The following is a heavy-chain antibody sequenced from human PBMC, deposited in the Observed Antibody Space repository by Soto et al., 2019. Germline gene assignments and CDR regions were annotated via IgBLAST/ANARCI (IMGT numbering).Heavy chain of an antibody. J-gene: IGHJ4*02. CDR3: ARGRATREAILDY. CDR2: IYYSGST. V-gene: IGHV4-31*03. Sequence: SETLSLTCTVSGGSISSGGYYWSWIRQHPGKGLEWIGYIYYSGSTYYNPSLKSRVTISVDTSKNQFSLKLSSVTAADTAVYYCARGRATREAILDYWGQGTLVTVSS. CDR1: GGSISSGGYY.